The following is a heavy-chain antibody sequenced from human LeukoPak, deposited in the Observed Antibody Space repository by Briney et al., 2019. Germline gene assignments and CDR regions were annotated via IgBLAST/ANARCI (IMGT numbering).Heavy chain of an antibody. CDR3: ARNLGGSSWVFDY. Sequence: SQTLSLTCAISGDSVSSNSAAWNWIRQSPSRGLEWLGRTYYRSKWYNDYAVSVKSRITINPDASKNQFSLKLSSVTAADTAVYYCARNLGGSSWVFDYWGQGTLVTVSS. CDR2: TYYRSKWYN. V-gene: IGHV6-1*01. CDR1: GDSVSSNSAA. J-gene: IGHJ4*02. D-gene: IGHD6-13*01.